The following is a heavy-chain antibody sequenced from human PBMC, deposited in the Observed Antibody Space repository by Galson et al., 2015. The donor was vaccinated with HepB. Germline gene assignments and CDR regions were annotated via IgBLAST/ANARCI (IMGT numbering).Heavy chain of an antibody. V-gene: IGHV3-30*04. Sequence: SLRLSCAASGFTFSSYAMHWVRQAPGKGLEWVAVISYDGSNKYYADSVKGRFTISRDNSKNALYLQMNSLRAEDTAVYYCARWSKMYEVVTAFDYWGQGTLVTVSS. D-gene: IGHD4-23*01. CDR2: ISYDGSNK. CDR1: GFTFSSYA. J-gene: IGHJ4*02. CDR3: ARWSKMYEVVTAFDY.